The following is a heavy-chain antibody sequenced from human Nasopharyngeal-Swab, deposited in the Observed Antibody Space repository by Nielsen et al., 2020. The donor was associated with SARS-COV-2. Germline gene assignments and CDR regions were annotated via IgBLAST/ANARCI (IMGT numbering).Heavy chain of an antibody. J-gene: IGHJ4*02. V-gene: IGHV3-7*03. D-gene: IGHD6-13*01. Sequence: GGSLRLSCAASGFTFSSYWMSWVRQAPGKGLEWVANIKQDGSEKYYVDSVKGRFTISRDNAKNSLYLQMNSLRAEDTAVYYCAKEGGSSWYEVDHWGQGTLVTVSS. CDR3: AKEGGSSWYEVDH. CDR2: IKQDGSEK. CDR1: GFTFSSYW.